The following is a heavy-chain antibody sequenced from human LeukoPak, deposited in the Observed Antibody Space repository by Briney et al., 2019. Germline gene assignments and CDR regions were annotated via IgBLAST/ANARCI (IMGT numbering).Heavy chain of an antibody. J-gene: IGHJ3*02. CDR2: ISISSNYI. CDR1: GFTFSSYS. CDR3: AKGSRFGVVGRDAFDI. V-gene: IGHV3-21*01. Sequence: GGSLRLSCAASGFTFSSYSMNWVRQAPGKGLEWVSSISISSNYIYYADSVKGRFTISRDNAKNSLYLQVNSLRAEDTAVYYCAKGSRFGVVGRDAFDIWGQGTVVTVSS. D-gene: IGHD3-3*01.